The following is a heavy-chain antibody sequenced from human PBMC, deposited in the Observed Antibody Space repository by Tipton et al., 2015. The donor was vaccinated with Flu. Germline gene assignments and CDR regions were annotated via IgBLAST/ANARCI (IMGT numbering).Heavy chain of an antibody. Sequence: QSGAEVKQPGASVKVSCKASGYTFTSYGISWVRQAPGQGLEWMGWISAYTGDTDYAQKVYGRVTMTTDTSTSTAYMELRSLRFDDTAVYYCARDMPQGVVVLPPSANFDYWGQGTLVSVAS. CDR2: ISAYTGDT. J-gene: IGHJ4*02. CDR1: GYTFTSYG. V-gene: IGHV1-18*04. D-gene: IGHD3-3*01. CDR3: ARDMPQGVVVLPPSANFDY.